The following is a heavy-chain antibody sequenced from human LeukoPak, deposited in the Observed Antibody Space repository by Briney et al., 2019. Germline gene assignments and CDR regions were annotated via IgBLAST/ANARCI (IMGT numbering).Heavy chain of an antibody. CDR1: GNSITSYW. CDR2: IYPGDSDP. D-gene: IGHD4-17*01. J-gene: IGHJ3*02. CDR3: AGVYGDPAFDAFDI. Sequence: GESLKISCTGSGNSITSYWIGWVRPMPGKGLEWMGIIYPGDSDPRDSPSFQGQVTISADKSISTAYLQWSSLKASENAMYYCAGVYGDPAFDAFDIWGQGTMVTVSS. V-gene: IGHV5-51*01.